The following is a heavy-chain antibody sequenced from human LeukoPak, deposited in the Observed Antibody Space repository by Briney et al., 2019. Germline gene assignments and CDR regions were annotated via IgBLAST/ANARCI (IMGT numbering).Heavy chain of an antibody. CDR3: ARVRLSGSGSYYSDN. Sequence: GGSLRLSCAASGFTVSSNYMSWVRQAPGKGLEWVALIWYDGSNKYYADSVKGRFTISRDNSKNTLYLQMNSLRAEDTAMYYCARVRLSGSGSYYSDNWGQGTLVTVSS. CDR2: IWYDGSNK. D-gene: IGHD3-10*01. J-gene: IGHJ4*02. CDR1: GFTVSSNY. V-gene: IGHV3-33*08.